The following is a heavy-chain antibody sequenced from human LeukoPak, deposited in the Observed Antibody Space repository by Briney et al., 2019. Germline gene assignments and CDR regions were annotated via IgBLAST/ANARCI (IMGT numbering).Heavy chain of an antibody. Sequence: SETLPLTCSVSGGSINTFYWSWIRQPPGKGLEWIGYIYYSGSTNYNPSLQGRVIISVDTSKNQFSLKMTSVTAADTAVYYCARENRYCTGGNCYVILDYWGQGTLVSVFS. J-gene: IGHJ4*02. CDR1: GGSINTFY. V-gene: IGHV4-59*01. D-gene: IGHD2-15*01. CDR2: IYYSGST. CDR3: ARENRYCTGGNCYVILDY.